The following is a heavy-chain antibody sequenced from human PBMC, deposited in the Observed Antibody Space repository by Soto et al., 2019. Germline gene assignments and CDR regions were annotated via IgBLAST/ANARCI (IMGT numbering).Heavy chain of an antibody. D-gene: IGHD2-21*02. V-gene: IGHV2-5*02. CDR2: IYWDDDK. CDR1: GFSLSTSGVG. J-gene: IGHJ5*02. CDR3: AHSGLCSVRDCFYRSNWFVP. Sequence: SGPTLVNPTQTLTLTCTFSGFSLSTSGVGVGWIRQPPGKALEWLANIYWDDDKRYNPSLKSRLTITKDTSKNQVVLTMTNMDPVDTATYHCAHSGLCSVRDCFYRSNWFVPWGQ.